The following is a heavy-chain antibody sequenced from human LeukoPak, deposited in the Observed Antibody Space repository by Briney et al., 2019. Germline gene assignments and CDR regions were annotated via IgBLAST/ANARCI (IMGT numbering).Heavy chain of an antibody. D-gene: IGHD6-19*01. J-gene: IGHJ3*02. V-gene: IGHV3-21*01. CDR3: ARDRPAARGWLRTTNEHDAFDI. Sequence: GGSLRLSCASSGFTFSSYSMNWVRQAPGKGLEWVSYISSSSSYIYCADSLKGRFTISRHNDKNSLYVPVNRQRARHEAVYYCARDRPAARGWLRTTNEHDAFDIWGQGTMVTVSS. CDR1: GFTFSSYS. CDR2: ISSSSSYI.